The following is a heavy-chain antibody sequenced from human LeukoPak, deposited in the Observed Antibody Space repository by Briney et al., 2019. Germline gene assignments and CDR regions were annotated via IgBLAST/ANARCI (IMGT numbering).Heavy chain of an antibody. J-gene: IGHJ5*02. CDR3: TRAYEYGWFDP. CDR1: GYTFSDHF. V-gene: IGHV1-2*02. Sequence: ASVKVSCKASGYTFSDHFMHWVRQAPGQGLEWMGWINPKTGGTTYAQKFQGRVTMTRDMSITTAYMDLSRLGSDDTAVYYCTRAYEYGWFDPWGQGGLVIVSS. CDR2: INPKTGGT. D-gene: IGHD3-16*01.